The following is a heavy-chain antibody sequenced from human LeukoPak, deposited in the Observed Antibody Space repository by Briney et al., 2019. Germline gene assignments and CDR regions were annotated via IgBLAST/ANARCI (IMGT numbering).Heavy chain of an antibody. D-gene: IGHD6-19*01. CDR1: GFNFSSNG. Sequence: PGGSLRLSCAASGFNFSSNGMHWVRQAPGKGLEWVAVISNDGRHQFYVDSVKGRFSISRDNAKNTLYLQMDSLRREDTALYYCAKDRGTGWYYFDSWGQGILVTVSS. J-gene: IGHJ4*02. CDR2: ISNDGRHQ. V-gene: IGHV3-30*18. CDR3: AKDRGTGWYYFDS.